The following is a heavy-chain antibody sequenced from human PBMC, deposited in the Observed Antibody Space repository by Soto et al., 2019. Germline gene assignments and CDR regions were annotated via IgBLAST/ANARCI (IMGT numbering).Heavy chain of an antibody. V-gene: IGHV3-66*01. CDR3: AREPGTVTSFDY. CDR1: GFTVSSNY. CDR2: IYSGGST. D-gene: IGHD4-17*01. Sequence: GGSLRLSCAASGFTVSSNYMSWVRQAPGKGLEWVSVIYSGGSTYYADSVKGRFTISRDNSKNTLYLQMNSLRAEDTAVYYCAREPGTVTSFDYWGQGTLVTVSS. J-gene: IGHJ4*02.